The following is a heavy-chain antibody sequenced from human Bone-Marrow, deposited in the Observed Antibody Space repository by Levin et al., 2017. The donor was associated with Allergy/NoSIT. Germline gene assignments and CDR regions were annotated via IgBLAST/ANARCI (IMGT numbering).Heavy chain of an antibody. V-gene: IGHV3-30*18. CDR1: GFTFSSYG. Sequence: GESLKISCAASGFTFSSYGMHWVRQAPGKGLEWVAVISYDGSNKYYADSVKGRFTISRDNSKNTLYLQMNSLRAEDTAVYYCAKDYRLAARKLYYYYYGMDVWGQGTTVTVSS. D-gene: IGHD6-6*01. CDR3: AKDYRLAARKLYYYYYGMDV. J-gene: IGHJ6*02. CDR2: ISYDGSNK.